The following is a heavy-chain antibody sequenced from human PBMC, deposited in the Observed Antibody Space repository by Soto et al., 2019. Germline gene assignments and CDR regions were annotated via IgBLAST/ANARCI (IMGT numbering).Heavy chain of an antibody. D-gene: IGHD3-22*01. V-gene: IGHV4-31*03. CDR2: IYYSGST. J-gene: IGHJ3*02. CDR1: GGSISSGGYY. CDR3: ARDMALGYYDSSGYFYRSNDAFDI. Sequence: SETLSLTCTVSGGSISSGGYYWILIRQHPGKGLEWIGYIYYSGSTYYNPSLKSRVTISVDTSKNQFSLKLSPVTAADTAVYYCARDMALGYYDSSGYFYRSNDAFDIWGQGTMVTVSS.